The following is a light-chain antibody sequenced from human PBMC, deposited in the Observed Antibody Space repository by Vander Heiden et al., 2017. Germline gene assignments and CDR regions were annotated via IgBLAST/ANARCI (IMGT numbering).Light chain of an antibody. Sequence: DIPLTQTPSSPSASVGARVTITCRASQSIASFLNWYQQKPGKAPNLLIYDASTWQSGVPSRFTAIGSGTDFTLTISSLQPEDFATYYCQQSYTMPLTFGQGTKLEIK. CDR3: QQSYTMPLT. V-gene: IGKV1-39*01. J-gene: IGKJ2*01. CDR2: DAS. CDR1: QSIASF.